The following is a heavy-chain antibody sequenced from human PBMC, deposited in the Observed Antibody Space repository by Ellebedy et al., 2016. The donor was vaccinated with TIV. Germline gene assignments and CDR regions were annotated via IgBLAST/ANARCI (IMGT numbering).Heavy chain of an antibody. Sequence: SVKVSXXASGGTFSSYAISWVRQAPGQGLEWMGGIIPIFGTANYAQKFQGRVTMTTDTSTSTAYMELRSLRSDDTAVYYCARDPSVVTAIRLDAFDIWGQGTMVTVSS. D-gene: IGHD2-21*02. V-gene: IGHV1-69*05. J-gene: IGHJ3*02. CDR3: ARDPSVVTAIRLDAFDI. CDR2: IIPIFGTA. CDR1: GGTFSSYA.